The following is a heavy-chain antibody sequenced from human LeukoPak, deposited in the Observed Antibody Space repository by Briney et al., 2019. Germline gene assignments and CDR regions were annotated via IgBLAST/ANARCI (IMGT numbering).Heavy chain of an antibody. CDR3: ARGRVVAATRYFDY. CDR1: GYTFTSYA. V-gene: IGHV7-4-1*02. Sequence: ASVKVSCKASGYTFTSYATNWVRQAPGQGLEWMGWINTNTGNPTYAQGFTGRFVFSLDTSVSTAYLQISSLNAEDTAVYYCARGRVVAATRYFDYWGQGTLVTVSS. D-gene: IGHD2-15*01. J-gene: IGHJ4*02. CDR2: INTNTGNP.